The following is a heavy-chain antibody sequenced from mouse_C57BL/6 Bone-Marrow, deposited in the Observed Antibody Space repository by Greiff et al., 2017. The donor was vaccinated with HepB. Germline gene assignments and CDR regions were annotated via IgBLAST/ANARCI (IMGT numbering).Heavy chain of an antibody. CDR1: GYTFTDYY. CDR2: INPNNGGT. V-gene: IGHV1-26*01. Sequence: VQLQQSGPELVKPGASVKISCKASGYTFTDYYMNWVKQSHGKSLEWIGDINPNNGGTSYNQKFKGKATLTVDKSSSTAYMELRSLTSEDSAVYYCARWTTVVATKWYFDVWGTGTTVTVSS. J-gene: IGHJ1*03. D-gene: IGHD1-1*01. CDR3: ARWTTVVATKWYFDV.